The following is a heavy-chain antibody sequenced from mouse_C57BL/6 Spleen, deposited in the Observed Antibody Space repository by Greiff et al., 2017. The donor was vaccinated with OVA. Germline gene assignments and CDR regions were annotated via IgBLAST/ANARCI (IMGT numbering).Heavy chain of an antibody. D-gene: IGHD2-1*01. Sequence: EVQVVESGGGLVKPGGSLKLSCAASGFTFSDYGMHWVRQAPEKGLEWVAYISSGSSTIYYADTVKGRFTISRDNAKNTLFLQMTSLRSEDTAMYYCAIYGNYLYYAMDYWGQGTSVTVSS. J-gene: IGHJ4*01. V-gene: IGHV5-17*01. CDR3: AIYGNYLYYAMDY. CDR2: ISSGSSTI. CDR1: GFTFSDYG.